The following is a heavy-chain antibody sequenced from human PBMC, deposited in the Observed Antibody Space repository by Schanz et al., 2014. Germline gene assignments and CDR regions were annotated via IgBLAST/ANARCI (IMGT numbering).Heavy chain of an antibody. Sequence: DVRLVESGGGLVQPGGSLRLSCAASGFTFSSYAMTWVRQLAGQGLEWVSAISGSGGDTYYADSVKGRFTISRDNSKNTLYLQMNSLRAEDTAVYYCAKGQLLSYYFDYWGQGTLVTVSS. CDR2: ISGSGGDT. J-gene: IGHJ4*02. CDR1: GFTFSSYA. CDR3: AKGQLLSYYFDY. D-gene: IGHD2-21*01. V-gene: IGHV3-23*04.